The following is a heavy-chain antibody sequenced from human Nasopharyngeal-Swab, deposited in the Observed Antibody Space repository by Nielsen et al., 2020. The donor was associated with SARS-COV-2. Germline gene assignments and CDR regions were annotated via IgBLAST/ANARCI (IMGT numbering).Heavy chain of an antibody. V-gene: IGHV3-23*01. CDR2: ISGSGGST. CDR1: GFTFSSYA. Sequence: GESLKISCAASGFTFSSYAMSWVRQAPGKGLEWVSAISGSGGSTYYADSVKGRFTISRDNFKNTLYLQMNSLRAEDTAVYYCAKGGSAEWLAFSYYGMDVWGQGTTVTVSS. CDR3: AKGGSAEWLAFSYYGMDV. D-gene: IGHD6-19*01. J-gene: IGHJ6*02.